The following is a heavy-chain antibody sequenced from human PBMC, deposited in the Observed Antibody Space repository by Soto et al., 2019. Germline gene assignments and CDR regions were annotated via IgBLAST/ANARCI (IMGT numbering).Heavy chain of an antibody. CDR1: GGTFSSYT. CDR2: IIPILGIA. CDR3: AREKYYYGPGACFDY. V-gene: IGHV1-69*08. D-gene: IGHD3-10*01. Sequence: QVQLVQSGAEVKKPGSSVKVSCKASGGTFSSYTISWVRQAPGQGLEWMGRIIPILGIANYAQKFQGRVTVTXXXPXXPADVELSSLRSEDKAVYYCAREKYYYGPGACFDYWGQGTLVTVSS. J-gene: IGHJ4*02.